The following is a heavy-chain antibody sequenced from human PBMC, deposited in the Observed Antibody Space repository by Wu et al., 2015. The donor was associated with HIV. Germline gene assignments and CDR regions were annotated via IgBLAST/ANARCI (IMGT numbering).Heavy chain of an antibody. CDR3: ARSPTLLFFDYYYGMDV. V-gene: IGHV1-2*02. CDR1: GYTFTGYY. D-gene: IGHD2-21*01. J-gene: IGHJ6*02. CDR2: INPNSGGT. Sequence: QVQLVQSGAEVKKPGASVKVSCKASGYTFTGYYMHWVRQAPGQGLEWMGWINPNSGGTNYAQKFQGRVTMTRDTSISTAYMELSRLRSDDTAVYYCARSPTLLFFDYYYGMDVWGQGTTVTVSS.